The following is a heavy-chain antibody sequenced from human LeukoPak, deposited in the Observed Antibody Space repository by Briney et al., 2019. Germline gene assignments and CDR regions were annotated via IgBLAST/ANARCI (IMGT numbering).Heavy chain of an antibody. V-gene: IGHV4-59*12. CDR3: ARGAGIAAYAAYYYYMDV. CDR1: GGSISSYY. Sequence: SETLSLTCTVSGGSISSYYWSWIRQPPGKGLEWIGYIYHSGSTYYNPSLKSRVTISVDRSKNQFSLKLSSVTAADTAVYYCARGAGIAAYAAYYYYMDVWGKGTTVTVSS. CDR2: IYHSGST. J-gene: IGHJ6*03. D-gene: IGHD6-13*01.